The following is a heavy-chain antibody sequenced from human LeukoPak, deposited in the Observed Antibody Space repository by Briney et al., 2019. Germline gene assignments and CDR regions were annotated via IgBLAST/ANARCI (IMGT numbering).Heavy chain of an antibody. V-gene: IGHV4-4*07. D-gene: IGHD4-23*01. CDR1: GGSISTYY. Sequence: SETPSLTCTVSGGSISTYYWSWVRQPAGKGLEWIGRFYVSGSIDYNPSLKSRITISVDKSKNQFSLKLTSVTAADTAVYYCARQGGLGTPASGSLEAFDYWGQGTLVTVSS. J-gene: IGHJ4*02. CDR2: FYVSGSI. CDR3: ARQGGLGTPASGSLEAFDY.